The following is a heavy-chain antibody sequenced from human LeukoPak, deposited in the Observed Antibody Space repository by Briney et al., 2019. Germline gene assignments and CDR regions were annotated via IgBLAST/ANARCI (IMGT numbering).Heavy chain of an antibody. CDR2: ISSSSSYI. Sequence: GGSLRLSCAASGFNFSSYSMNWVRQAPGKGLERVSSISSSSSYIYYADSVKGRFTISRDSAKNSLYLQMNSLRAEDTALYYCARGPTGSSWYVWVDYWGQGTLVTVSS. CDR1: GFNFSSYS. CDR3: ARGPTGSSWYVWVDY. J-gene: IGHJ4*02. D-gene: IGHD6-13*01. V-gene: IGHV3-21*01.